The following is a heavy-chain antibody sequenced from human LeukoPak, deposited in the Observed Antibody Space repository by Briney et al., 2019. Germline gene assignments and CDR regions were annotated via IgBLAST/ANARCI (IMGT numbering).Heavy chain of an antibody. CDR2: IYYSGTT. V-gene: IGHV4-59*01. D-gene: IGHD3-3*01. CDR1: GGSISSYY. J-gene: IGHJ4*02. Sequence: MTSETLSLTCTVSGGSISSYYWSWIRQPPGKGLEWIGYIYYSGTTNYNPSLKSRVTISVDTSKNQFSLKLSSVTAADTAVYYCARGVDISAGQDGYWGQGTLVSVSS. CDR3: ARGVDISAGQDGY.